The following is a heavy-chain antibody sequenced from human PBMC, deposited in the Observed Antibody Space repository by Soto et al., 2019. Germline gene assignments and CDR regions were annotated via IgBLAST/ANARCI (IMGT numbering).Heavy chain of an antibody. Sequence: QVQLVESGGGVVQPGRSLRLSCAASGFTFSSYGMHWVRQAPGKGLEWVAVISYDGRNKYYADSVKGRFTISRDNSKNTLYLQMNSLRAEDTAVYYCAKERGYGGEYFDYWGQGTLVTVSS. CDR1: GFTFSSYG. CDR3: AKERGYGGEYFDY. CDR2: ISYDGRNK. D-gene: IGHD6-25*01. V-gene: IGHV3-30*18. J-gene: IGHJ4*02.